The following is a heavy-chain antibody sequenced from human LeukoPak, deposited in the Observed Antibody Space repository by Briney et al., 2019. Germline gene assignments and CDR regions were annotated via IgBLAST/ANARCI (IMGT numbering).Heavy chain of an antibody. D-gene: IGHD3-22*01. Sequence: PGGSLRLSCAASGFSLSNYKMNWVRQAPGKGLQWVAYISSSGRAVYYADSVRGRFTISRDNAKNSLHLQMNSLRAEDTAVYYCARAGTDYYDNSGYYYEVFYFDYWGQGTLVTVSS. CDR2: ISSSGRAV. J-gene: IGHJ4*02. CDR3: ARAGTDYYDNSGYYYEVFYFDY. V-gene: IGHV3-48*03. CDR1: GFSLSNYK.